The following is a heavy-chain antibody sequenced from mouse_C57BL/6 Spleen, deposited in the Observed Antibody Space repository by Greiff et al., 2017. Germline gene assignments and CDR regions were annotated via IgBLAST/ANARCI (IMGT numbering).Heavy chain of an antibody. J-gene: IGHJ3*01. D-gene: IGHD3-1*01. CDR2: IWRGGST. CDR1: GFSLTSYG. Sequence: VQLQQSGPGLVQPSQSLSITCTVSGFSLTSYGVHWVRQSPGKGLEWLGVIWRGGSTDYNAAFMSRLSITKDNSKSQVFFKMNSLQADDTAIYYCAKKGNGTSSGFAYWGQGTLVTVSA. V-gene: IGHV2-5*01. CDR3: AKKGNGTSSGFAY.